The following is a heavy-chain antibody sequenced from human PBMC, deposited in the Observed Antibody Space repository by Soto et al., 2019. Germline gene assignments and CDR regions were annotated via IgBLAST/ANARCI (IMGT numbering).Heavy chain of an antibody. CDR1: GGSISSYY. V-gene: IGHV4-59*01. J-gene: IGHJ4*02. D-gene: IGHD3-16*01. CDR2: IYYSGST. Sequence: QVQLQESGPGLVKPSETLSLTCTVSGGSISSYYWSWIRQPPGKGLEWIGYIYYSGSTNYNPSLMRRVTMSADTAKSPSSLTLSSVTAADTAVYYCASRYGGNFACWGPGPLVTVSS. CDR3: ASRYGGNFAC.